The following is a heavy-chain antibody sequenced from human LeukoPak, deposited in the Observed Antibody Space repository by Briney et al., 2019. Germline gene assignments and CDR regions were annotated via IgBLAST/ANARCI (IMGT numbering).Heavy chain of an antibody. CDR1: GGSISSYY. Sequence: PSETLSLTCTVSGGSISSYYWSWIRQPPGKGLEWIGYIYYSGSTNYNPSLKSRVTMSVDTSKNQFSLNLTSVTAADTAIYYCARHMTTFYYFDYWGQGTLVTVSS. CDR2: IYYSGST. V-gene: IGHV4-59*08. J-gene: IGHJ4*02. D-gene: IGHD4-11*01. CDR3: ARHMTTFYYFDY.